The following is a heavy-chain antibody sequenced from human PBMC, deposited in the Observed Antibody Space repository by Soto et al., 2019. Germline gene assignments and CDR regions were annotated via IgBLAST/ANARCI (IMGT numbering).Heavy chain of an antibody. D-gene: IGHD1-26*01. V-gene: IGHV1-3*01. CDR2: INAGNGNT. Sequence: QVQLVQSGAEVKKPGASVKVACKACGYTFTSFAMHWVRQAPGQRLEWMGWINAGNGNTKYSQKFQGRVTITRDTSASTADMELSSLRSEDTAVYYCARDVGATGDWGQGTLVTFPS. J-gene: IGHJ4*02. CDR1: GYTFTSFA. CDR3: ARDVGATGD.